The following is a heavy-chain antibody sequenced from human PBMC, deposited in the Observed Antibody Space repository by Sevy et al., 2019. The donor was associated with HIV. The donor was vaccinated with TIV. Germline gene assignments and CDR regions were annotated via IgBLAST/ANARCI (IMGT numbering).Heavy chain of an antibody. D-gene: IGHD3-16*01. Sequence: GGSLRLSCAGSGFTFSNYGMHWVRQAPGKGLEWVAIIWYEGSNKYYTESVKGRFTISRDNSKNMLYLQMNGLRAEDTAVYYCARDKLQTTGSLGDYYYGLDVWGQGTRVTVSS. CDR2: IWYEGSNK. CDR1: GFTFSNYG. J-gene: IGHJ6*02. CDR3: ARDKLQTTGSLGDYYYGLDV. V-gene: IGHV3-33*04.